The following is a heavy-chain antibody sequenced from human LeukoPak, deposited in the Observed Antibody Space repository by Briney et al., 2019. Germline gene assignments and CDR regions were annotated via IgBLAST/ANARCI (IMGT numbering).Heavy chain of an antibody. J-gene: IGHJ4*02. D-gene: IGHD2-8*01. Sequence: GGSLRLSCAPSGFTFSSYWMHWARQAPGKGLVWVSRINSDESYTNYADSVKGRFTISRDNARNTLFLQMRSPRAEDTAVYYCASGVGTYWGQGTLVTVSS. CDR3: ASGVGTY. CDR2: INSDESYT. CDR1: GFTFSSYW. V-gene: IGHV3-74*01.